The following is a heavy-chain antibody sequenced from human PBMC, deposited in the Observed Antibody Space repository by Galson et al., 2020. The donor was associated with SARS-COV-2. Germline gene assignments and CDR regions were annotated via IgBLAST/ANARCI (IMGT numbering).Heavy chain of an antibody. CDR2: IYTSGST. D-gene: IGHD6-13*01. J-gene: IGHJ4*02. CDR3: AAAGTGPHFDY. Sequence: SETLSLTCTVSGGSISSYYWSWIRQPAGKGLEWIGRIYTSGSTKYNTSLKSQVTMSVDTSKNQFSLKLSSVTAADTAVYYCAAAGTGPHFDYWGQGTLVTVSS. CDR1: GGSISSYY. V-gene: IGHV4-4*07.